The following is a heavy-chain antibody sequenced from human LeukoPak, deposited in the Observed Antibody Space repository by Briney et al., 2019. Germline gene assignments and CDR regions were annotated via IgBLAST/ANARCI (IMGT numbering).Heavy chain of an antibody. CDR3: ARHDWFDP. Sequence: GGSLRLSCAVSGFIVSSHYMSWVRQAPGKGLEWVSVIYSGGNTYYAESVKGRFTISRDVSKNTLYLQMNSLRGEDAGVYYCARHDWFDPWGQGTQVTVSS. J-gene: IGHJ5*02. V-gene: IGHV3-66*04. CDR2: IYSGGNT. CDR1: GFIVSSHY.